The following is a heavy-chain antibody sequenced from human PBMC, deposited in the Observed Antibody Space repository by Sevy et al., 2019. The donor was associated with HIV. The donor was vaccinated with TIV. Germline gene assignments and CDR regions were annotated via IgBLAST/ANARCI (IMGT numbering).Heavy chain of an antibody. CDR1: GFTFSSYW. Sequence: GGSLRLSCAASGFTFSSYWMSWVRQAPGKGLEWVANIKQDGSERYYEDSVKGRFTISRDNTKNSLYLQMNSLRVEDTAVYYCARDSQNIVVVPAATIHYYYSYYMDVWGKGTTVTVSS. V-gene: IGHV3-7*01. CDR2: IKQDGSER. CDR3: ARDSQNIVVVPAATIHYYYSYYMDV. J-gene: IGHJ6*03. D-gene: IGHD2-2*01.